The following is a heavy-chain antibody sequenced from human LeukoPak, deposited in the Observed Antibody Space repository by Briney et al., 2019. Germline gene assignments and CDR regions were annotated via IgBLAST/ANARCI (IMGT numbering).Heavy chain of an antibody. CDR1: GFIFSNYG. V-gene: IGHV3-30*18. J-gene: IGHJ4*02. D-gene: IGHD6-19*01. CDR3: AKGGGILAVAASDY. CDR2: MSYDGSNK. Sequence: QPGGSLRLSCAASGFIFSNYGMHWVRQAPGKGLEWVAVMSYDGSNKYYADSVKGRFTISRDNSNNTLYLQMNSLRAEDTAVYYCAKGGGILAVAASDYWGQGTLVTVSS.